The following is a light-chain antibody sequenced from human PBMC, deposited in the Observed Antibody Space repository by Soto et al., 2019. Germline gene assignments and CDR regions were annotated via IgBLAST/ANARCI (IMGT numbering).Light chain of an antibody. Sequence: DIKMTQSPSSLSASVGDRVTITCRASQSIGDNLNWYQLKPGTAPNLLIYAASNLQSGVPSRFSSSGSGADITLTISNLQPEYFVSYFCQQSFNTPATFGGGTKVEIQ. CDR1: QSIGDN. J-gene: IGKJ4*01. CDR3: QQSFNTPAT. CDR2: AAS. V-gene: IGKV1-39*01.